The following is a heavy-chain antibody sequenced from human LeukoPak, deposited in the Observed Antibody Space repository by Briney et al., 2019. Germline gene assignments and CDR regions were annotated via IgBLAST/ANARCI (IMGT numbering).Heavy chain of an antibody. V-gene: IGHV3-15*01. CDR1: GFTFSNAW. CDR2: IKSKTDGGTT. D-gene: IGHD2-15*01. Sequence: GGSLRLSCAASGFTFSNAWMSWVRQAPGKGLEWVGRIKSKTDGGTTDYAAPVKGRFTISRDDSKNTLYLQMNSLKTEDTAVYYCTTLGWNYYYGMDVWGQGTTVTVSS. CDR3: TTLGWNYYYGMDV. J-gene: IGHJ6*02.